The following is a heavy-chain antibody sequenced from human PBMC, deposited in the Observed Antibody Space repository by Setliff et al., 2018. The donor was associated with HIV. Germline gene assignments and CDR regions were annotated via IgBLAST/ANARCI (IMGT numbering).Heavy chain of an antibody. CDR3: ARDYYDSSGYYSFDY. D-gene: IGHD3-22*01. V-gene: IGHV3-48*01. CDR2: ISGLGGGTI. Sequence: GGSLRLSCATSGFTFDSYSIIWVRQAPGKGLEWVSYISGLGGGTIYYADSVRGRFTISRDNDRNSLYLQMNGLRAEDTAVYYCARDYYDSSGYYSFDYWGQGTLVTVSS. J-gene: IGHJ4*02. CDR1: GFTFDSYS.